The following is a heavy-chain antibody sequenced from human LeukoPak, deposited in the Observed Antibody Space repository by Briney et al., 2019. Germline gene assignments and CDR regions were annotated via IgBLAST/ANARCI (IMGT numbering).Heavy chain of an antibody. CDR3: AKHQDWTVTVPDY. Sequence: GGSLRLSSAASGFTFRNYAMSWVRQAPGKGLEWVSTISGSGVDTDYADSVKDRFPISRDNSRNTLYLQMNSLRAEDTAVYYCAKHQDWTVTVPDYWGQGTLVTVSS. V-gene: IGHV3-23*01. J-gene: IGHJ4*02. CDR1: GFTFRNYA. CDR2: ISGSGVDT. D-gene: IGHD4-17*01.